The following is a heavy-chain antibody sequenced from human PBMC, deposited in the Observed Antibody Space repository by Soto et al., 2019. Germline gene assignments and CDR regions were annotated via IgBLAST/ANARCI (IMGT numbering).Heavy chain of an antibody. Sequence: GGSLRLSCTTSGFSFGDYAMTWVRQAPGKGLEWVGFIRNPGYGGTTEYATSVKGRFIISRDDSMSSAYLQLNSLKVDDSAVYYCVRGSFGYYGPWGQGTLVTVS. D-gene: IGHD3-22*01. V-gene: IGHV3-49*04. CDR1: GFSFGDYA. CDR3: VRGSFGYYGP. CDR2: IRNPGYGGTT. J-gene: IGHJ5*02.